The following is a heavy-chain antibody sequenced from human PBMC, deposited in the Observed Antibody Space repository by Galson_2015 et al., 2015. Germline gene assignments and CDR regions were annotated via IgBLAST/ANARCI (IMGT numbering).Heavy chain of an antibody. D-gene: IGHD6-13*01. J-gene: IGHJ4*02. CDR1: GFTFSRSG. CDR3: ATEDAGRNFDY. V-gene: IGHV3-33*01. CDR2: IWYDGNTK. Sequence: SLRLSCAASGFTFSRSGMHWVRQAPGKGLEWVAVIWYDGNTKYYADSVKGRFSISRDNSKNTVYLEVNSLRAEDTAFYYCATEDAGRNFDYWGQGTLVTVSS.